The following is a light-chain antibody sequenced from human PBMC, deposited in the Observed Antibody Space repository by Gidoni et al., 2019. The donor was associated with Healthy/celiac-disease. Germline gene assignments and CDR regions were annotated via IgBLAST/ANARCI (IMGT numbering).Light chain of an antibody. CDR2: GAS. Sequence: EIVLTQSPGTLSLSPGERSTPSCRASQSVSSSYLAWYQQKPGQAPRLLIYGASRRATGIPDRFSGSGFGTDFTLTISRLEPEDFAVYYCQQYGSSPRTFGQXTKVEIK. V-gene: IGKV3-20*01. CDR3: QQYGSSPRT. J-gene: IGKJ1*01. CDR1: QSVSSSY.